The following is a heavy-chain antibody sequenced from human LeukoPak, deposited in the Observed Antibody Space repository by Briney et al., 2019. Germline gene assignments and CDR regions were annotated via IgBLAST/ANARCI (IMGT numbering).Heavy chain of an antibody. Sequence: PGTSLRLSCEVSGFSFRNYGMHWVRQAPGKGLKWVAVIWYDGSNKYYADSVKGRFTISRDNSKNTLYLQMNSLSVEDTAVYYCARDGPAGDHGVTTYYFDYWGQGTLVTVSS. CDR3: ARDGPAGDHGVTTYYFDY. D-gene: IGHD4-17*01. V-gene: IGHV3-33*01. J-gene: IGHJ4*02. CDR1: GFSFRNYG. CDR2: IWYDGSNK.